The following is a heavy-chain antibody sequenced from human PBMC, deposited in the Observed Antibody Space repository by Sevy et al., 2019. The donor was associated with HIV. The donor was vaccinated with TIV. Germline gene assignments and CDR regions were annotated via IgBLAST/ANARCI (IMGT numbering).Heavy chain of an antibody. D-gene: IGHD5-12*01. J-gene: IGHJ4*02. V-gene: IGHV3-49*03. CDR2: ITRNSYEAYGGTT. Sequence: GGSLRLSCTTSGFTFDDYAMTWFRQAPGKGLEWVAFITRNSYEAYGGTTDYAASVKGRFIISRDHSKSIAYLQMNSLKTEATAVYYCTRGLATADTPEYYFDYWGQGTLVTVSS. CDR3: TRGLATADTPEYYFDY. CDR1: GFTFDDYA.